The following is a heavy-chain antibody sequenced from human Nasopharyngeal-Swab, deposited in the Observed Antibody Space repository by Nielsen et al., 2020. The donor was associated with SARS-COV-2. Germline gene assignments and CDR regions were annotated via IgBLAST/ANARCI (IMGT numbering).Heavy chain of an antibody. Sequence: GGSLTLSCAASGFTFSSYAMSWVRQAPGKGLEWVSAISGSGGTTYYADPVSGRFTISSDNSKNTRYLQMNSLRAEDTAVSYCAKDEEYDYGDYGAYYYYYGMDVWGQGTTVTVSS. V-gene: IGHV3-23*01. CDR2: ISGSGGTT. D-gene: IGHD4-17*01. CDR1: GFTFSSYA. CDR3: AKDEEYDYGDYGAYYYYYGMDV. J-gene: IGHJ6*02.